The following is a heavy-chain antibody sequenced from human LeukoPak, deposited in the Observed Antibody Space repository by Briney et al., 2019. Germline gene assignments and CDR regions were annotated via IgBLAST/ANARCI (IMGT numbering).Heavy chain of an antibody. Sequence: SETLSLTCTISAYSISSGYFWGWIRQPPGKGLEWIGSIYHSGSTYYNPSLKSRVTISVDTSKNQFSLKLSSVTAADTAVYYCAKYGSSVYPVDSWGQGTLVTVSS. D-gene: IGHD3-22*01. J-gene: IGHJ4*02. CDR1: AYSISSGYF. CDR2: IYHSGST. CDR3: AKYGSSVYPVDS. V-gene: IGHV4-38-2*02.